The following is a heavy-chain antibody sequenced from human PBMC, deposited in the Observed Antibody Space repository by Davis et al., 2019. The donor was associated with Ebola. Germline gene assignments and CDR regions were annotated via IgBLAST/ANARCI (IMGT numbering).Heavy chain of an antibody. V-gene: IGHV1-18*04. CDR1: GYSFTSYA. CDR3: ARGGIQIWSNHYFDY. J-gene: IGHJ4*02. Sequence: AASVKVSCKASGYSFTSYAISWVRQAPGQGLEWLGWISPYNGNTNYAQNFQGRLTMTTDTSTSTVYMELRSLRSDDTAAYYCARGGIQIWSNHYFDYWGQGSLVTVSS. CDR2: ISPYNGNT. D-gene: IGHD5-18*01.